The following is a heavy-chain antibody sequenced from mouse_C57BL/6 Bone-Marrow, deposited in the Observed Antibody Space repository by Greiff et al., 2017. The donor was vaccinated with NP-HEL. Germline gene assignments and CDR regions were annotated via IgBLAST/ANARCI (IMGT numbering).Heavy chain of an antibody. J-gene: IGHJ2*01. CDR2: IHPNSGST. D-gene: IGHD2-3*01. V-gene: IGHV1-64*01. CDR3: ARSPLYDGYLDY. CDR1: GYTFTSYW. Sequence: QVQLQQPGAELVKPGASVKLSCKASGYTFTSYWMHWVKQRPGQGLEWIGMIHPNSGSTNYNEKFKSKATLTVDKSSSTAYMQLSSLTSEDSAVYYCARSPLYDGYLDYWGKGTTLTVSS.